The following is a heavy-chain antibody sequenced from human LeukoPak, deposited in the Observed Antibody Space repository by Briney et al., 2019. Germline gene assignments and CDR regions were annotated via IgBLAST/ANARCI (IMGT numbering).Heavy chain of an antibody. CDR1: GFTFSSYA. J-gene: IGHJ4*02. V-gene: IGHV3-15*01. Sequence: GGSLRLSCAASGFTFSSYAKDWVRQAPGKGLEWVGRIKSNTDGGTTDYAAPVKGRFTISRDDSKNTLYLQMNSLKTEDTAVYYCATSFGVADYFDYWGQGTLVTVSS. D-gene: IGHD3-3*01. CDR3: ATSFGVADYFDY. CDR2: IKSNTDGGTT.